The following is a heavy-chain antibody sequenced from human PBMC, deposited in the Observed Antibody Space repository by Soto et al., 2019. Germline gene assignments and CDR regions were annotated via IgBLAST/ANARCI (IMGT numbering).Heavy chain of an antibody. D-gene: IGHD2-8*01. Sequence: QVQLQESGPGLVKPSETLSLTCTVSGASISSGDYYWSWIRQSPGKGLQWNGYIFHSGETYYTPSPESRLSISIAASKNQFALNLNPGTAADTAVYFCARSQYAVGAVDGWGPGPGVTVSS. J-gene: IGHJ3*01. CDR3: ARSQYAVGAVDG. CDR1: GASISSGDYY. CDR2: IFHSGET. V-gene: IGHV4-30-4*08.